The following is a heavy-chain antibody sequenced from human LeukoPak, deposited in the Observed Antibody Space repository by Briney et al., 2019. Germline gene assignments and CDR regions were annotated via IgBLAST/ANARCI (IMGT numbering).Heavy chain of an antibody. V-gene: IGHV3-23*01. D-gene: IGHD1-26*01. CDR3: AKRGGNYGPFDY. CDR1: GVTLSSYA. Sequence: GGSLRLSCAASGVTLSSYAMSWVRQAPGKGLEWVSSIISSGYPTYYADSAKGRFTISRDNSKNTLYLQMNNLRAEDTAVYYCAKRGGNYGPFDYWGQGTLVTVSS. J-gene: IGHJ4*02. CDR2: IISSGYPT.